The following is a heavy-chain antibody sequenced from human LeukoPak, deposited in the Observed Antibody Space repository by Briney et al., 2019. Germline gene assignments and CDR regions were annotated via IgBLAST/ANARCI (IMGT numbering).Heavy chain of an antibody. D-gene: IGHD3-22*01. CDR1: GYTFSDYW. CDR2: IDPSDSYT. V-gene: IGHV5-10-1*01. CDR3: ARGAYDSTALGSHYFDY. J-gene: IGHJ4*02. Sequence: KLGESLKISCKGSGYTFSDYWISWVRQMPGKGLEWMVRIDPSDSYTNYSPSFQGHVTISADKSISTAYLQWSSLEASDSAMYYCARGAYDSTALGSHYFDYWGQGTLVTVSS.